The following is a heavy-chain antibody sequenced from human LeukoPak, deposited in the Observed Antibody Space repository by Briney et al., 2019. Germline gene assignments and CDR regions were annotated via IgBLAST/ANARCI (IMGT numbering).Heavy chain of an antibody. Sequence: PSETLSLTCTVSGGSVSSSSYYWGWIRQPPGKGLEWIGSIYYSGSTYNNPSLRSRVTISVDTSKNQFSLRLSSVTAADTALYYCARVAYYDSGSYPHDYWGQGTLVTVSS. CDR1: GGSVSSSSYY. CDR2: IYYSGST. CDR3: ARVAYYDSGSYPHDY. V-gene: IGHV4-39*01. D-gene: IGHD3-10*01. J-gene: IGHJ4*02.